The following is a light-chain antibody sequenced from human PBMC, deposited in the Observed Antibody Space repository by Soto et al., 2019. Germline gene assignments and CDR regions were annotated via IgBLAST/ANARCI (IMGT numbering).Light chain of an antibody. Sequence: QSVLTQPPSVSGAPGQRVTISCTGSSSNIGAGYDVHWYQQLPGTAPKLLIYGNSNRPSGVPDRFSGAKSGTSASLAITGVQAEEEADYYCQSYYSSLSGYVFGTGTKLTVL. V-gene: IGLV1-40*01. CDR3: QSYYSSLSGYV. CDR2: GNS. J-gene: IGLJ1*01. CDR1: SSNIGAGYD.